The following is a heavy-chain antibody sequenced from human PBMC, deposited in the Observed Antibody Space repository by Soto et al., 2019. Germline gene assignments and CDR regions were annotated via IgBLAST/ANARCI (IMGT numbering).Heavy chain of an antibody. V-gene: IGHV3-7*01. D-gene: IGHD3-10*01. CDR1: GFPFSSYW. J-gene: IGHJ6*03. CDR2: IKQDGSEK. CDR3: AREFKGSGSYYYYMDV. Sequence: GGSLRLSCAASGFPFSSYWMSWVRQAPGKGLEWVANIKQDGSEKYYVDSVKGRFTISRDNAKNSLYLQMNSLRAEDTAVYYCAREFKGSGSYYYYMDVWGKGTTVTVSS.